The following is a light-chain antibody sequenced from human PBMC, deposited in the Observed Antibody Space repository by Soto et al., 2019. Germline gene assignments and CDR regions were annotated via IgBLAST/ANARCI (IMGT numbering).Light chain of an antibody. CDR1: SSDVGAYNY. V-gene: IGLV2-14*03. CDR2: DVS. CDR3: SSYTSDSTYI. J-gene: IGLJ1*01. Sequence: QSALTQPPSASGSPGQSIAISCTGTSSDVGAYNYVFWYQQLPGKAPKLMIFDVSKRPSGVSDRFSGSKSGNTASLTISGLQAEDEADYYCSSYTSDSTYILGAGTKLTVL.